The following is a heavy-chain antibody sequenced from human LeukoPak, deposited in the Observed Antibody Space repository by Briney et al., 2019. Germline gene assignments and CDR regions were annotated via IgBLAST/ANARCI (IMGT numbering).Heavy chain of an antibody. CDR2: IYYSGST. Sequence: PGGSLRLSCAASGFTFSGHWMTWIRQPPGKGLEWIGYIYYSGSTNYNPSLKSRVTISVDTSKNQFSLKLSSVTAADTAVYYCAREGPSFWSGPDYGMDVWGQGTTVTVSS. D-gene: IGHD3-3*01. CDR1: GFTFSGHW. J-gene: IGHJ6*02. CDR3: AREGPSFWSGPDYGMDV. V-gene: IGHV4-59*11.